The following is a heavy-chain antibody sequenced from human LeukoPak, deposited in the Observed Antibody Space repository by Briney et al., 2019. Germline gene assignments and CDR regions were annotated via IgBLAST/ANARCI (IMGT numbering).Heavy chain of an antibody. D-gene: IGHD3-10*01. J-gene: IGHJ4*02. CDR3: ARDSSPYYYGSGSHDY. CDR2: ISYDGSNK. Sequence: GRSLRLSCAASGFTFSSYAMHWVRQARGKGLEWVAVISYDGSNKYYADSVKGRFTISRDNSKNTLYLQMNSLRAEDTAVYYCARDSSPYYYGSGSHDYWGQGTLVTVSS. CDR1: GFTFSSYA. V-gene: IGHV3-30*04.